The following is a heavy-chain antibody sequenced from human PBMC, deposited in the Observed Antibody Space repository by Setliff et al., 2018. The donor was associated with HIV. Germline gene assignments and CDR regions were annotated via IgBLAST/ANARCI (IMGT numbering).Heavy chain of an antibody. Sequence: ASVKVSCKTSGNTFARQSHDLHWVRQAPGQGLEWMGQIISILEITDYAQKFQGRLTITADESTSTGYMELSSLRSEDTAVYYCARPAAPVTGHSYHYGMDVWGQGTTVTVSS. J-gene: IGHJ6*02. CDR3: ARPAAPVTGHSYHYGMDV. CDR2: IISILEIT. D-gene: IGHD6-19*01. V-gene: IGHV1-69*10. CDR1: GNTFARQSHD.